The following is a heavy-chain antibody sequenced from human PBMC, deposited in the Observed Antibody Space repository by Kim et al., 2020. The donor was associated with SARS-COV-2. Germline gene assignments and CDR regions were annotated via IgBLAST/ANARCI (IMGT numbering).Heavy chain of an antibody. CDR2: IKQDGSEK. J-gene: IGHJ6*03. V-gene: IGHV3-7*01. Sequence: GGSLRLSCAASGFTFSSYWMSWVRQAPGKGLEWVANIKQDGSEKYYVDSVKGRFTISRDNAKNSLYLQMNSLSAEDTAVYYCARDQSRITIFGVVINYYYMDVWGKGTTVTVSS. CDR1: GFTFSSYW. CDR3: ARDQSRITIFGVVINYYYMDV. D-gene: IGHD3-3*01.